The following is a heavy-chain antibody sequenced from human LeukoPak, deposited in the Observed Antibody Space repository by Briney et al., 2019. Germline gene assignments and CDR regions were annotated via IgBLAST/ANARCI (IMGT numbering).Heavy chain of an antibody. D-gene: IGHD5-18*01. CDR1: GYTFTGYY. V-gene: IGHV1-2*02. Sequence: EASVKVSCKASGYTFTGYYMHWVRQAPGQGLEWMGWINPSSGGTNYAQKFQGRVTMTRDTSISTAYMELSRLRSDDTAVYYCARVDTAMDYYYYYGMDVWGQGTTVTVSS. J-gene: IGHJ6*02. CDR3: ARVDTAMDYYYYYGMDV. CDR2: INPSSGGT.